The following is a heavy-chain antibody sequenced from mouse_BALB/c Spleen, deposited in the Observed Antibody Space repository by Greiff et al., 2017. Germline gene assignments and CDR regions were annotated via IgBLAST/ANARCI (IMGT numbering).Heavy chain of an antibody. Sequence: EVLLVESGGDLVKPGGSLKLSCAASGFTFSSYGMSWVRQTPDKRLEWIATISSGGSYTYYPDSVKGRFTISRDNAKNTLYLQMSSLRCEDTAMYFSARTWITPGAMDDWGQGNSETVSS. J-gene: IGHJ4*01. V-gene: IGHV5-6*01. CDR1: GFTFSSYG. CDR3: ARTWITPGAMDD. CDR2: ISSGGSYT. D-gene: IGHD2-4*01.